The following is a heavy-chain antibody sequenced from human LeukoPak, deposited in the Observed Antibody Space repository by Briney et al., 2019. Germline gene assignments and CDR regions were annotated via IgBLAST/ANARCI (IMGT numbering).Heavy chain of an antibody. CDR2: IEEDGSEK. CDR1: GFTFSNSW. J-gene: IGHJ4*02. D-gene: IGHD2-2*01. V-gene: IGHV3-7*01. Sequence: GGSLRLSCVVSGFTFSNSWMSWVRQAPGKGLEWVANIEEDGSEKKYVDSVKGRFAISRDNAKNSLYLQMNSLTAEDTAVYYCARDPSTNCYASDYWGQGTLVTVSS. CDR3: ARDPSTNCYASDY.